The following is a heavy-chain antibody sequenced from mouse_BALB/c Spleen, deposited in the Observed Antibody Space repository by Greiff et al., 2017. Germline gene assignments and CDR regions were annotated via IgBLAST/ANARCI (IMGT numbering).Heavy chain of an antibody. Sequence: QVQLQQPGAELVRPGASVKLSCKASGYSFTSYWMNWVKQRPGQGLEWIGIINPSDSETRLNQKFKVKATLTVDKSASTAYMQLSSPTSEDSAVYYCARWDDSDYWGQGTTLTVSS. V-gene: IGHV1-61*01. D-gene: IGHD2-3*01. CDR3: ARWDDSDY. CDR2: INPSDSET. J-gene: IGHJ2*01. CDR1: GYSFTSYW.